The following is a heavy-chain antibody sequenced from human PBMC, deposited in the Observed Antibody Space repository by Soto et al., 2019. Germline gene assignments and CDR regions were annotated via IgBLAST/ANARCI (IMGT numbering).Heavy chain of an antibody. J-gene: IGHJ4*02. CDR3: ARQIRGRGSSWYYFDY. CDR1: RGSISSYF. V-gene: IGHV4-59*08. D-gene: IGHD6-13*01. Sequence: SETLSLTCTVSRGSISSYFWSWIRQSPGKGLEWIGYIYNSGSTNYNPSLKTRLTISVDTAKNQFSLKLSSVTAADTAVYYCARQIRGRGSSWYYFDYWGQGIQVTVSS. CDR2: IYNSGST.